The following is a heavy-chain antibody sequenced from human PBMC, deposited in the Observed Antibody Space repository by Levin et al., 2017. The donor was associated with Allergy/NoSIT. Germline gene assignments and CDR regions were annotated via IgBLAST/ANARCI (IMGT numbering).Heavy chain of an antibody. CDR3: VRTYSEGSPVNQPFDL. J-gene: IGHJ2*01. CDR1: GFTFSDRY. Sequence: GESLKISCVTSGFTFSDRYMDWVRQAPGKGLEWVARSKHKAERYASEYAASVTGRFTISRDELQNTLILQMNSLKAEDTAVYFCVRTYSEGSPVNQPFDLWGRGTLVTVSS. D-gene: IGHD3-22*01. CDR2: SKHKAERYAS. V-gene: IGHV3-72*01.